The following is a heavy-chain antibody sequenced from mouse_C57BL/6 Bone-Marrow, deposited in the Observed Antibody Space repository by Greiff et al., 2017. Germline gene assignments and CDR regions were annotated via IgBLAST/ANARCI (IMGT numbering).Heavy chain of an antibody. D-gene: IGHD2-3*01. CDR1: GYTFTSYW. V-gene: IGHV1-69*01. CDR2: IDPSDSYT. J-gene: IGHJ4*01. Sequence: QVQLQQSGAELVMPGASVKLSCKASGYTFTSYWMHWVKQRPGQGLEWIGEIDPSDSYTNYHQKFKGTSTLTVAKSSSTAYMQLSSLTSEDAAVDDGARCIYDGYYGYAMDDWGQGTSVTVSS. CDR3: ARCIYDGYYGYAMDD.